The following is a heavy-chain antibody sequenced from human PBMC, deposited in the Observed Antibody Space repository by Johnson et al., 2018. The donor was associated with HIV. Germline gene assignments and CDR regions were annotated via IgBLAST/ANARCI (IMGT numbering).Heavy chain of an antibody. D-gene: IGHD4-17*01. Sequence: QVQLVESGGGVVQPGRSLRLSCAASGFTFSSYGMHWVRQAPGKGLEWVAVISYDGSNKYYADSVKGRFTISRDNSKNTLYLQMNSLRNEDTAVYYCARPGPTVTDDGFDIWGQGTMVTVSS. CDR1: GFTFSSYG. CDR3: ARPGPTVTDDGFDI. V-gene: IGHV3-30*03. J-gene: IGHJ3*02. CDR2: ISYDGSNK.